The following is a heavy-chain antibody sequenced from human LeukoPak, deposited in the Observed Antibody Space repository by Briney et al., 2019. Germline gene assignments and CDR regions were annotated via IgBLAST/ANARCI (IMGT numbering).Heavy chain of an antibody. Sequence: GGSLRLSCAASGFTFSSYGMHWVRQAPGKGLEWVAFIRYDGSNKYYADSVKGRLTISRDNSKNTLYLQMKSLRAEDTAVYYCAKGGGYEAQYYYYYLDVWGKGTTVTISS. D-gene: IGHD5-12*01. CDR2: IRYDGSNK. CDR3: AKGGGYEAQYYYYYLDV. CDR1: GFTFSSYG. V-gene: IGHV3-30*02. J-gene: IGHJ6*03.